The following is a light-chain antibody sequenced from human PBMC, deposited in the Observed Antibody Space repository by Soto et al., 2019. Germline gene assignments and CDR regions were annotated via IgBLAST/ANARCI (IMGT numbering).Light chain of an antibody. J-gene: IGKJ3*01. CDR3: QQSHVLPRT. CDR2: DAS. CDR1: QDISNH. Sequence: DIQMTQSPSSLSASVGDRVTITCQASQDISNHLDWYQQKPGKAPKFLFYDASNLETGVPSRFSGSGSGTDFTFTISSLQPEDVATYFCQQSHVLPRTFGPGTKVGIK. V-gene: IGKV1-33*01.